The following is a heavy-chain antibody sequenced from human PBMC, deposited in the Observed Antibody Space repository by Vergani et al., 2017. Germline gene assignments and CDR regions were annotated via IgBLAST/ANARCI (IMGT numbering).Heavy chain of an antibody. CDR2: IRSKANSYAT. CDR1: GFTFSGSA. V-gene: IGHV3-73*02. D-gene: IGHD2-2*01. J-gene: IGHJ6*03. CDR3: TRQGKYCSSTSCYFSYYYYMGV. Sequence: EVQLVESGGGLVQPGGSLKLSCAASGFTFSGSAMHWVRQASGKGLEWVGRIRSKANSYATAYAASVKGRFTISRDDSKNTAYLQMNSLKTEDTAVFYCTRQGKYCSSTSCYFSYYYYMGVWGKGTTVTVSS.